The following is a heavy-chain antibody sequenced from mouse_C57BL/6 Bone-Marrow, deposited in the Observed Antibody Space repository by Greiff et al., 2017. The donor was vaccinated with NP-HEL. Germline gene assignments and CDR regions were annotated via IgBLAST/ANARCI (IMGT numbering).Heavy chain of an antibody. V-gene: IGHV1-26*01. CDR3: AIDGYYVYFDY. Sequence: VQLKQSGPELVKPGASVKISCKASGYTFTDYSMNWVKQSHGKSLEWIGDLNPNNGGTSYNQKFKGKATLTVDKSSSTAYMELRSLTSEDSAVYYCAIDGYYVYFDYWGQGTTLTVSS. CDR2: LNPNNGGT. J-gene: IGHJ2*01. CDR1: GYTFTDYS. D-gene: IGHD2-3*01.